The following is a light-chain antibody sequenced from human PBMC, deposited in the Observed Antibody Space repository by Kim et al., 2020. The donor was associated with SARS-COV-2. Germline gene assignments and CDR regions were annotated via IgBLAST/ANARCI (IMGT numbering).Light chain of an antibody. J-gene: IGKJ1*01. CDR2: AAS. Sequence: DIQMTQSPSSLSASVGDRVTITCRASQGISNYLAWYQQKPGKVPKLLIYAASTLQSGVPSRFSGSGSGTDFTLTISSLQPEDVATYYCQKYNSARPGWTFGQGTKVEIK. CDR1: QGISNY. V-gene: IGKV1-27*01. CDR3: QKYNSARPGWT.